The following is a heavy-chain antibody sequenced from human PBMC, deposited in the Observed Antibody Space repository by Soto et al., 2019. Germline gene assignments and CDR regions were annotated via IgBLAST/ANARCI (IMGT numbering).Heavy chain of an antibody. J-gene: IGHJ3*02. Sequence: SETLSLTCTVSGGSISSYYWSWIRLPPGKGLEWIGYIYYSGSTNYNPSLKSRVTISVDTSKNQFSLKLSSVTAADTAVYYCARVGNYDFWSGYYLGAFDIWGQGTMVTVSS. CDR2: IYYSGST. CDR3: ARVGNYDFWSGYYLGAFDI. CDR1: GGSISSYY. V-gene: IGHV4-59*01. D-gene: IGHD3-3*01.